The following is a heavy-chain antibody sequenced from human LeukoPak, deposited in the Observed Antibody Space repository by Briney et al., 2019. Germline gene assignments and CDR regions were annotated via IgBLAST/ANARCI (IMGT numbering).Heavy chain of an antibody. V-gene: IGHV1-18*01. Sequence: ASVKVSCKASGGTFSSYAISWVRQAPGQGLEWMGRIRPMNGDTKYAQKFQDRVSITMDTSTTTAYMELRSLTSDDTAVYYCGRGVQSFDPWGQGTLVTVSS. CDR1: GGTFSSYA. CDR3: GRGVQSFDP. CDR2: IRPMNGDT. J-gene: IGHJ5*02.